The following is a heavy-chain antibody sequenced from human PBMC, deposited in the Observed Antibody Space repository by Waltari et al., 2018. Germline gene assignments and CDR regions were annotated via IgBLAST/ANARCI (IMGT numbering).Heavy chain of an antibody. J-gene: IGHJ4*02. CDR2: LTWNGGTT. CDR1: GFTFSSYW. D-gene: IGHD3-16*01. V-gene: IGHV3-74*01. CDR3: ARDISYGGFDY. Sequence: EVQLVESGGGLVQPGGSLRLSCAASGFTFSSYWMHWVRQAPGKGLEWVSGLTWNGGTTFYADSVKGRFTVSRDNAKNSLYLQMNSLTAEDTALYYCARDISYGGFDYWGQGTLVTVSS.